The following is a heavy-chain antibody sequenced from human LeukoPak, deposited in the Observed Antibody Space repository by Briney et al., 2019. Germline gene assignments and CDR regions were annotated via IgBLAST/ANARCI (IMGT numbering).Heavy chain of an antibody. V-gene: IGHV3-23*01. D-gene: IGHD1-26*01. CDR3: AKKFYSGSYLGAFDL. Sequence: GGSLRLSCAASGFTFNSYAMSWVRQAPGKGLEWASVISASGGSTYYADSVKGRFSISRDNSKNTLYLQMNSLRAEDTAVYYCAKKFYSGSYLGAFDLWGQGTMVTVSS. CDR1: GFTFNSYA. CDR2: ISASGGST. J-gene: IGHJ3*01.